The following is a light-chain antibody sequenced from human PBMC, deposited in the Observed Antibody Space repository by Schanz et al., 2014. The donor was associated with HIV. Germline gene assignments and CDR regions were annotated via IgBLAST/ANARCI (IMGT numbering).Light chain of an antibody. CDR3: HQYKTYPYT. Sequence: DIQMTQSPSTLSASLRDRVTITCRASQSIFNWLAWYQQKPGEAPKLLIYKASKLDRGVPFRFSGRGSGTEFTLTISSLQPDDFATYFCHQYKTYPYTFGQGTKLEIK. V-gene: IGKV1-5*03. CDR2: KAS. CDR1: QSIFNW. J-gene: IGKJ2*01.